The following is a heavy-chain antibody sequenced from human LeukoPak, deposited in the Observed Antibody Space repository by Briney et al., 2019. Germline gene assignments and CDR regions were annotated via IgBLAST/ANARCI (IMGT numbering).Heavy chain of an antibody. CDR1: GFTFSSYG. CDR2: IRYDGSNK. CDR3: AKSEKPKKQWLANYYYYMDV. J-gene: IGHJ6*03. Sequence: GGSLRLSCAASGFTFSSYGMHWVRQAPGKGLEWVAFIRYDGSNKYYADSVKGRFTISRDNSKNTLYLQMNSLRAEDTAVYYCAKSEKPKKQWLANYYYYMDVWGKGTTVTISS. D-gene: IGHD6-19*01. V-gene: IGHV3-30*02.